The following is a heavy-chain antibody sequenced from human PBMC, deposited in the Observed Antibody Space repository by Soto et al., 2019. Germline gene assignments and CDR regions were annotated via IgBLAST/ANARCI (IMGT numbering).Heavy chain of an antibody. V-gene: IGHV1-46*01. CDR3: ARWGRVVTSLPHSPYGMDV. Sequence: ASVKVSCKASGYTFTSYYMHWVRQAPGQGLEWMGIINPSGGSTSYAQKFQGRVTMTRDTSTSTAYMELSSLRSEDTAVYYCARWGRVVTSLPHSPYGMDVWGQGTTVTVSS. CDR1: GYTFTSYY. J-gene: IGHJ6*02. CDR2: INPSGGST. D-gene: IGHD3-16*01.